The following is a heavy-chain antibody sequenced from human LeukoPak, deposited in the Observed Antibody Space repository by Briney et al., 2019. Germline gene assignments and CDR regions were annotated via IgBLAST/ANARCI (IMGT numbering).Heavy chain of an antibody. CDR3: ARLWGGLTMSRFLDS. CDR1: GFTFNDYF. V-gene: IGHV3-11*01. CDR2: IGRDGTAI. J-gene: IGHJ1*01. Sequence: GGSLRLSCVASGFTFNDYFMGWIRQAPGKGLEWVSYIGRDGTAIYYADSAKGRFTISRDDTEKSLYLHMNSLRADDSAVYFCARLWGGLTMSRFLDSWGQGTPVTVSS. D-gene: IGHD3-16*01.